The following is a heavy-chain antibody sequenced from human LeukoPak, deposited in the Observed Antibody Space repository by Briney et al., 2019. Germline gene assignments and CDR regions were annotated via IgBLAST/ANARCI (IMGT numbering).Heavy chain of an antibody. CDR1: GYSISSGYY. CDR3: AAARITMVRGVITGGPFDY. D-gene: IGHD3-10*01. Sequence: SETLSLTCTVSGYSISSGYYRGWIRQPPGKGLEWIGSIYHSGSTYYNPSLKSRVTISVDTSKNQFSLKLSSVTAADTAVYYCAAARITMVRGVITGGPFDYWGQGTLVTVSS. V-gene: IGHV4-38-2*02. J-gene: IGHJ4*02. CDR2: IYHSGST.